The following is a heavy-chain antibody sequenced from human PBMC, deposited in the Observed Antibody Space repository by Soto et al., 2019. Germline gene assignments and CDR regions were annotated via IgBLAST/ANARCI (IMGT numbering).Heavy chain of an antibody. CDR2: ISAYNGNT. CDR3: AREVQGQLWLRYGMDV. V-gene: IGHV1-18*01. D-gene: IGHD5-18*01. Sequence: APVKVSCKASGYTFTSYGISWGRQAPGQGLEWMGWISAYNGNTNYAQKLQGRVTMTTDTSTSTAYMELRSLRSDDTAVYYCAREVQGQLWLRYGMDVWGQGTTVTVSS. CDR1: GYTFTSYG. J-gene: IGHJ6*02.